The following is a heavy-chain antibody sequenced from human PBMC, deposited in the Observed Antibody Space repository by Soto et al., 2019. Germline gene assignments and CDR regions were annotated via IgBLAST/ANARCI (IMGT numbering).Heavy chain of an antibody. J-gene: IGHJ4*02. CDR2: IWYDGSNK. CDR3: AREGRGYSGYALDY. Sequence: GSLRLSCAASGFTFSSYGMHWVRQAPGKGLEWVAVIWYDGSNKYYADSVKGRFTISRDNSKNTLYLQMNSLRAEDTAVYYCAREGRGYSGYALDYWGQGTLVTVSS. CDR1: GFTFSSYG. V-gene: IGHV3-33*01. D-gene: IGHD5-12*01.